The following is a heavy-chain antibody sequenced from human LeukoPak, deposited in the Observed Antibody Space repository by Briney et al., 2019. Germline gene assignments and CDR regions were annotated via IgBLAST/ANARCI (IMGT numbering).Heavy chain of an antibody. CDR2: IYYSGST. V-gene: IGHV4-39*01. CDR1: VDSISSSSYY. J-gene: IGHJ4*02. CDR3: ARLLAHYYDSSGYPDY. D-gene: IGHD3-22*01. Sequence: SETLSLTCTVSVDSISSSSYYWGWIRQPPGKGLEWIGSIYYSGSTYYNRSLKSRVTISVDTSKNQFSLKLSSVTAADTAVYYCARLLAHYYDSSGYPDYWGQGTLVTVSS.